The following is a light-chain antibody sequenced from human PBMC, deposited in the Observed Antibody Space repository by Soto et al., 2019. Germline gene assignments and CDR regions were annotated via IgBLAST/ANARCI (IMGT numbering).Light chain of an antibody. CDR1: QSVTTN. V-gene: IGKV3-15*01. CDR2: SAS. CDR3: QQYDSWPFT. J-gene: IGKJ1*01. Sequence: EMVITQSPATLSLSPGERATLSCRASQSVTTNVAWYQQKPGQSPRLLIYSASTKATGIPVTFSGAGSGTECSLTISSLQSEDFAVYYCQQYDSWPFTFGHGTKVEIK.